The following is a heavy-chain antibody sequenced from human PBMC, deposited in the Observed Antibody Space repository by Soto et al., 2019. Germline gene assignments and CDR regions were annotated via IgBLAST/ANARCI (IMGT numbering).Heavy chain of an antibody. J-gene: IGHJ4*02. D-gene: IGHD4-17*01. CDR2: IYWDNDE. Sequence: QITLKESGPTLVKPTQTLTLTCTFSGFSLSTNGVGVGWIRQPPGKALEWLALIYWDNDESYSPSLKSRLIITKDTSKNQVVLTMTNMDPVDTATYYCAHRRVGYGDPDYYFEYWGQGILVTVSS. V-gene: IGHV2-5*02. CDR1: GFSLSTNGVG. CDR3: AHRRVGYGDPDYYFEY.